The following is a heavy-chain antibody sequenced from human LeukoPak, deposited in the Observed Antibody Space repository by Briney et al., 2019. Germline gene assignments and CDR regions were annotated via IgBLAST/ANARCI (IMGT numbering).Heavy chain of an antibody. Sequence: GGSLRLSCAASGFTFSDYSMHWVRQAPGKGLNWVAFIRYGGNNKYYADSVKGRFTISRDNSKNMLYLEMNSLSTEDTAVYYCAKDLHYGSADYWGQGTLVTVSS. V-gene: IGHV3-30*02. CDR3: AKDLHYGSADY. D-gene: IGHD3-10*01. J-gene: IGHJ4*02. CDR2: IRYGGNNK. CDR1: GFTFSDYS.